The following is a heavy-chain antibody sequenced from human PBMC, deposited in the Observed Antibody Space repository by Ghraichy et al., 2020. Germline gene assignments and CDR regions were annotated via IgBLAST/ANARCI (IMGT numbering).Heavy chain of an antibody. CDR1: GGSFSGYY. D-gene: IGHD3-22*01. V-gene: IGHV4-34*01. J-gene: IGHJ4*02. CDR3: ARGRFYYDSSGYPQEGGY. CDR2: INHSGST. Sequence: SETLSLTCAVYGGSFSGYYWSWIRQPPGKGLEWIGEINHSGSTNYNPSLKSRVTISVDTSKNQFSLKLSSVTAADTAVYYCARGRFYYDSSGYPQEGGYWGQGTLVTVSS.